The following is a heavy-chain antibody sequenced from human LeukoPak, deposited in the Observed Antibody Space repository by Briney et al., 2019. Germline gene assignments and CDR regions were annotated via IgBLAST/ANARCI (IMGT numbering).Heavy chain of an antibody. D-gene: IGHD6-13*01. J-gene: IGHJ4*02. Sequence: SETLSLTCTVSGGSISSYYWSWIRQPPGKGLEWIGYIYYSGSTNYNPSLKSRVTISVDTSKNQFSLKLSSVTAADTAVYYCASTLAAAGRGYDFDYWGQGTLVTVSS. V-gene: IGHV4-59*08. CDR2: IYYSGST. CDR1: GGSISSYY. CDR3: ASTLAAAGRGYDFDY.